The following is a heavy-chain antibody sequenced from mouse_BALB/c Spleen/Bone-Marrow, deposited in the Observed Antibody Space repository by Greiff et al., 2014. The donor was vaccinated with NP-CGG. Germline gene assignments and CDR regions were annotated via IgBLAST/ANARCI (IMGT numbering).Heavy chain of an antibody. J-gene: IGHJ2*01. D-gene: IGHD2-3*01. CDR2: INPGSGST. CDR1: GYAFSDYL. Sequence: VMLVESGAELVRPGTSVKVSCKASGYAFSDYLMEWVKQRPGQGLEWIGVINPGSGSTNYNEKFKDKATLTADKSSSTAYMQLSSLTSDDAAVYFCARYDAYFDYWGQGTTLTVSS. V-gene: IGHV1-54*01. CDR3: ARYDAYFDY.